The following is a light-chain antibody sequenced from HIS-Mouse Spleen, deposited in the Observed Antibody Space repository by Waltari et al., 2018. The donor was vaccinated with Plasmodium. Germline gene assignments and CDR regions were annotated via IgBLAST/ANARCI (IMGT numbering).Light chain of an antibody. Sequence: QSALTQPASVSGSPGQSITISCTGTRSDVGSYNLVSWYQQHPGKAPKLMIYEGSTRPSGVSNRFSGSKSGNTASLTISGLQAEDEADYYCCSYAGSSTLVFGGGTKLTVL. V-gene: IGLV2-23*01. CDR3: CSYAGSSTLV. CDR2: EGS. J-gene: IGLJ2*01. CDR1: RSDVGSYNL.